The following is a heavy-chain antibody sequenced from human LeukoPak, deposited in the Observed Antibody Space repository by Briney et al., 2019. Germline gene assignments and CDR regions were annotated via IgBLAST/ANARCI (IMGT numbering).Heavy chain of an antibody. CDR2: IYTSGST. CDR3: ARDRVTVTTYSYFDY. Sequence: SETLSLTCTVSGGSISSYYWSWIRQPAGKGLEWIGRIYTSGSTNYNPSLESRVTMSVDTSKNQFSLKLSSVTAADTAVYYCARDRVTVTTYSYFDYWGQGTLVTVSS. D-gene: IGHD4-17*01. V-gene: IGHV4-4*07. J-gene: IGHJ4*02. CDR1: GGSISSYY.